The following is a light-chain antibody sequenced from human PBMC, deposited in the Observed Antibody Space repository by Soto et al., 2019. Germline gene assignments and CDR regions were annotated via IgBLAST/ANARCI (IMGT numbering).Light chain of an antibody. CDR3: SSYTNSRTLV. V-gene: IGLV2-14*01. Sequence: QSVLNQPASVSGSPGQSITISCTGTSRDVGAYNYVSWYQQHPGKAPKLMIYDVSDRPSGVSNRFSGSKSGNTASLTISGLQAEDDGDYYCSSYTNSRTLVFGGGTKVTVL. CDR2: DVS. CDR1: SRDVGAYNY. J-gene: IGLJ2*01.